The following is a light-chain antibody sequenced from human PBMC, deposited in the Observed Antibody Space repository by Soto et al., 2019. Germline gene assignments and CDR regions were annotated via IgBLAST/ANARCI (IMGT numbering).Light chain of an antibody. Sequence: QPVLTQPPSVSGAPGQRITISCTGSSSNIGAGYDVHWYQQLPGTAPKLLIYGNNNRPSEVPDRFSGSKSGTSASLAITGLQAEDEADYYCQSYDSSLSAWVFGGGTKVTVL. V-gene: IGLV1-40*01. CDR3: QSYDSSLSAWV. CDR2: GNN. J-gene: IGLJ2*01. CDR1: SSNIGAGYD.